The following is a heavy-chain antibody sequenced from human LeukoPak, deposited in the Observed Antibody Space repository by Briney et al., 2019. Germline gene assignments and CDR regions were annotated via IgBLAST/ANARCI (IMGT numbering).Heavy chain of an antibody. CDR3: ARVRGYCSGGSYYWFDP. D-gene: IGHD2-15*01. Sequence: SETLSLTCTVSGGSISSYYWSWIRQPPGKGLEWIGYIYYSGSTNYNPSLKSRVTISVDTSKNQFSLKLSSVTAADTAVYYCARVRGYCSGGSYYWFDPWGQGTLVTVSS. CDR2: IYYSGST. J-gene: IGHJ5*02. V-gene: IGHV4-59*01. CDR1: GGSISSYY.